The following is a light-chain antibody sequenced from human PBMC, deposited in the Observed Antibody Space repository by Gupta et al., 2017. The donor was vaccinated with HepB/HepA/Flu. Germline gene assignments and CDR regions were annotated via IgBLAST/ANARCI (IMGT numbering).Light chain of an antibody. CDR1: NIGMKS. CDR3: QVWDSDSDNVV. Sequence: SYVLTQTPSVSVAPGHTALITCEGDNIGMKSVHWYQQKPGQAPVLVVYDDYDRPSGIPERLSGSHTGSAATLTINRVEAGDEADYYCQVWDSDSDNVVFGGGTKLTVL. J-gene: IGLJ3*02. CDR2: DDY. V-gene: IGLV3-21*02.